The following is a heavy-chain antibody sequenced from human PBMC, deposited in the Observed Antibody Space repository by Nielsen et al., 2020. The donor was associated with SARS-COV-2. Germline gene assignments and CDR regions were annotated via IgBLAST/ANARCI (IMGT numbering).Heavy chain of an antibody. CDR1: GGSISSYY. Sequence: SETLSLTCTVSGGSISSYYWSWIRQPPGEGLEWIGEINHSGSTNYNPSLKSRVTISVDTSKNQFSLKLSSVTAADTAVYYCARGQVATQFDYWGQGTLVTVSS. V-gene: IGHV4-34*01. J-gene: IGHJ4*02. CDR3: ARGQVATQFDY. D-gene: IGHD5-12*01. CDR2: INHSGST.